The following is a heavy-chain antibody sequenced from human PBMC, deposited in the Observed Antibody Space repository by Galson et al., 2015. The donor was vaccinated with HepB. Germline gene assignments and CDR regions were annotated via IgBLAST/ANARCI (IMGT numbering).Heavy chain of an antibody. CDR1: GYTFTSYG. D-gene: IGHD2-8*01. V-gene: IGHV1-18*01. Sequence: SVKVSCKASGYTFTSYGISWVRQAPGQGLEWMGWISAYNGNTNYAQKLQGRVTMTTDTSTSTAYMELRSLRSDDTAVYYCARDLAGYCTNGVCYTNGYWGQGTLVTVSS. J-gene: IGHJ4*02. CDR2: ISAYNGNT. CDR3: ARDLAGYCTNGVCYTNGY.